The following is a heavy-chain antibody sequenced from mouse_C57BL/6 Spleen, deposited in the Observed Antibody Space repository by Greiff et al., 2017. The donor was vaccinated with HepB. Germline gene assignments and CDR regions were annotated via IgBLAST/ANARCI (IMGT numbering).Heavy chain of an antibody. V-gene: IGHV10-3*01. CDR1: GFTFNTYA. CDR2: IRSKSSNYAT. Sequence: DVMLVESGGGLVQPKGSLKLSCAASGFTFNTYAMHWVRQAPGKGLEWVARIRSKSSNYATYYADSVKDRFTISRDDSQSMLYLQMNNLKTEDTAMYYCVREGGYYDYDERFAYWGQGTLVTVSA. J-gene: IGHJ3*01. D-gene: IGHD2-4*01. CDR3: VREGGYYDYDERFAY.